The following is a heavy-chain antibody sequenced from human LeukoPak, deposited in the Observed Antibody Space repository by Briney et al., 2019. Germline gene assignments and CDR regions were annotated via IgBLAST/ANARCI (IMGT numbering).Heavy chain of an antibody. V-gene: IGHV3-30*02. Sequence: GGSLRLSCAASGFTFNNYGMHWVRQAPGKGLEWVAFIRYNGNNQYYADSVKGRFTISRDNSKNTLYLQMNSLRAEDTAVYYCAKPSSGSYYVGYWGQGTLVTVSS. D-gene: IGHD1-26*01. J-gene: IGHJ4*02. CDR1: GFTFNNYG. CDR3: AKPSSGSYYVGY. CDR2: IRYNGNNQ.